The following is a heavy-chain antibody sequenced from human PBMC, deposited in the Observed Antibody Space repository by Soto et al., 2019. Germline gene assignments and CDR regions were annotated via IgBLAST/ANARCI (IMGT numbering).Heavy chain of an antibody. V-gene: IGHV4-31*03. D-gene: IGHD4-17*01. J-gene: IGHJ5*02. CDR2: IYYSGST. CDR1: GGSISSGGYY. CDR3: ARDSSSAYGDYPIGRKYNWFDP. Sequence: SETLSLTCTVSGGSISSGGYYWSWIRQHPGKGLEWIGYIYYSGSTYYNPSLKSRVTISVDTSKNQFSLKLSSVTAADTAVYYCARDSSSAYGDYPIGRKYNWFDPWGQGTLVTSPQ.